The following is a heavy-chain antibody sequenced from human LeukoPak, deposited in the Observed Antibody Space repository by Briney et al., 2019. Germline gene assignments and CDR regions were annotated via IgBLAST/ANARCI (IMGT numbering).Heavy chain of an antibody. Sequence: SETLSLTCGVYAGSFSGYYWTWIRQSPGKGLEWIGKITHSGSTKYNPSLKSRVTISIDTSNNQFSLKVSSVTAADTAVYYCARGEGYSYSDDYYFFYMDVWGKGTTVTVSS. D-gene: IGHD5-18*01. CDR2: ITHSGST. CDR3: ARGEGYSYSDDYYFFYMDV. J-gene: IGHJ6*03. V-gene: IGHV4-34*01. CDR1: AGSFSGYY.